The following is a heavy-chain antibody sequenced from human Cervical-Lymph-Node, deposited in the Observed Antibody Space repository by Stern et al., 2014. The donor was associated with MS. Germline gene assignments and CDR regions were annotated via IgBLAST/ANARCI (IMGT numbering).Heavy chain of an antibody. V-gene: IGHV3-53*01. J-gene: IGHJ4*02. CDR1: GFTVSRDD. CDR3: ARDTSSPERSDW. CDR2: ITNVGST. D-gene: IGHD1-1*01. Sequence: EVKLKESGGGVIQPGGSLRLSCTASGFTVSRDDMTWVRQAPGKGMEWVALITNVGSTFYTDSVKGLFTISRDDSKNTVYLHMTSLRAEDTAMYYCARDTSSPERSDWWGQGTLVTVSS.